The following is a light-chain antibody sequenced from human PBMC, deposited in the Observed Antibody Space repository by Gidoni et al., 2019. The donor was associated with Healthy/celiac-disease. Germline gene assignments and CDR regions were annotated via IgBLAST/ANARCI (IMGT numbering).Light chain of an antibody. CDR2: SAS. J-gene: IGKJ1*01. V-gene: IGKV1-27*01. CDR1: QGISNY. Sequence: SQKTQSPSTLSASVRDRVTITCRASQGISNYLAWYQQKPGKVPKLLIYSASTLQSGVPSRFSGSGSGTDFTLTISSLQPEDVATYYCQKYNSAPPWTFGQXTKVEIK. CDR3: QKYNSAPPWT.